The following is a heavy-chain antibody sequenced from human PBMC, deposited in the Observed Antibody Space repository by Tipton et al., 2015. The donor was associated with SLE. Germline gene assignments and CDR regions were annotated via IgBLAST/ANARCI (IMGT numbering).Heavy chain of an antibody. CDR3: ARETTGDTYYYYGMDV. Sequence: TLSLTCTVSGGSISSHYWSWIRQPPGKGLEWIGYIYNSGSGNYNPSLKSRVTISVDTSKNQFSLKLSSVSAADTAVYYWARETTGDTYYYYGMDVWGQGTTVTVSS. CDR2: IYNSGSG. CDR1: GGSISSHY. J-gene: IGHJ6*02. D-gene: IGHD7-27*01. V-gene: IGHV4-59*11.